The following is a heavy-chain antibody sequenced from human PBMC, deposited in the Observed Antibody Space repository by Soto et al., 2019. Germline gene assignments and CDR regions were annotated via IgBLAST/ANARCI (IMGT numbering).Heavy chain of an antibody. V-gene: IGHV4-30-4*01. Sequence: SETLSLTCTVSGGSISSGDYYWSWIRQPPGKGLEWIGYIYYSGSTYYNPSLKSRVTISVDTSKNQFSLKLSSVTAADTAVYYCARWDVVVVAATGYFAYWGQRTLVTVSS. J-gene: IGHJ4*02. CDR1: GGSISSGDYY. CDR2: IYYSGST. D-gene: IGHD2-15*01. CDR3: ARWDVVVVAATGYFAY.